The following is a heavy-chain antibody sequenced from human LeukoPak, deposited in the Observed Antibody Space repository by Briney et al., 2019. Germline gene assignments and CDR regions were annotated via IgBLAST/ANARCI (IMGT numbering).Heavy chain of an antibody. CDR3: ATNTYFDY. J-gene: IGHJ4*02. CDR2: ISGTGVTT. CDR1: GFTFSSYA. Sequence: GGSLRLSCAASGFTFSSYAMSWVRQAPGKGLEWVSAISGTGVTTYYADSVKGRFTISRDNSKNTFYLQMNGLRAEDTAVYYCATNTYFDYWGQGTLVTVSS. V-gene: IGHV3-23*01.